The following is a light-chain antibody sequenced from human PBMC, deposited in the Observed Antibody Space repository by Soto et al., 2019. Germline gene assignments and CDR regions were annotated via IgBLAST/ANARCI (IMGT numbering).Light chain of an antibody. Sequence: SVLTQPASVSGSPGQSISISCTGTSSDIGDYNFVSWCQHHPGKAPKVIIYEVSNRPSGVSHRFAGSKSGNTASLTISGLQTEDEADYYCSSYKYDTVIPFVFGSGTKATVL. CDR2: EVS. CDR1: SSDIGDYNF. CDR3: SSYKYDTVIPFV. V-gene: IGLV2-14*01. J-gene: IGLJ1*01.